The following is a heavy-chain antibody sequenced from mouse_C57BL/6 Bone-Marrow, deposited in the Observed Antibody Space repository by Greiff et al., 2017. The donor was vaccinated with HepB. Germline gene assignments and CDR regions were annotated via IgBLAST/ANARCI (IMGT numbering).Heavy chain of an antibody. D-gene: IGHD2-2*01. J-gene: IGHJ4*01. V-gene: IGHV5-2*01. CDR3: ARHGNGYDGGNYAMDY. Sequence: EVQVVESGGGLVQPGESLKLSCESNEYEFPSHDMSWVRKTPEKRLELVAAINSDGGSTYYPDTMERRFIISRDNTKKTLYLQMSSLRSEDTALYYCARHGNGYDGGNYAMDYWGQGTSVTVSS. CDR1: EYEFPSHD. CDR2: INSDGGST.